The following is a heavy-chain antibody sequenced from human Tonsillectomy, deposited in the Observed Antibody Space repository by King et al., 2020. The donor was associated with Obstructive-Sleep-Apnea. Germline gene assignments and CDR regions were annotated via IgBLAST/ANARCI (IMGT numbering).Heavy chain of an antibody. V-gene: IGHV3-21*01. J-gene: IGHJ4*02. CDR1: GFTFSSYS. CDR3: ARSPNTAALDY. CDR2: ISSSSSYI. D-gene: IGHD5-18*01. Sequence: VQLVESGGGLVKPGGSLRLSCAASGFTFSSYSMNWVRQAPGKGLEWVSSISSSSSYIYYAHSLKGRFTISRDNAKNSLYLQMNRRRAEDTAVYYCARSPNTAALDYWGQGTLVTVSS.